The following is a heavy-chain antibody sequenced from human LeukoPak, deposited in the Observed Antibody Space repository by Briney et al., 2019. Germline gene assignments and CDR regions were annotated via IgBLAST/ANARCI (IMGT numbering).Heavy chain of an antibody. D-gene: IGHD4-17*01. CDR3: ARNKDMTTAEYFQH. Sequence: PSETLSLTCTVSGGSISSSSYYWGWIRQHPGKGLEWIGYIYYSGSTYYNPSLKSRVTISVDTSKNQFSLKLSSVTAADTAVYYCARNKDMTTAEYFQHWGQGTLVTVSS. J-gene: IGHJ1*01. CDR2: IYYSGST. CDR1: GGSISSSSYY. V-gene: IGHV4-31*03.